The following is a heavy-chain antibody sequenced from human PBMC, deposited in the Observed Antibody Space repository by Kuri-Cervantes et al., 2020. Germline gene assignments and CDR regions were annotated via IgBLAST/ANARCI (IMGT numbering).Heavy chain of an antibody. CDR1: GFTFSRYG. CDR3: ARGFSSGRGAFDY. D-gene: IGHD6-19*01. V-gene: IGHV3-48*02. Sequence: GESLKISCPASGFTFSRYGMHWVRQAPGKGLEWVSGISWNSGSIGYADSVKGRFTISRDNAKNSLYLQMNSLRDEDTAVYYCARGFSSGRGAFDYWGQGTLVTVSS. CDR2: ISWNSGSI. J-gene: IGHJ4*02.